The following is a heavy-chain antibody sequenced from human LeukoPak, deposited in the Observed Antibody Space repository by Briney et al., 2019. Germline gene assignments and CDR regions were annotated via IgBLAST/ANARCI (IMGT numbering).Heavy chain of an antibody. CDR2: IYHSGTT. CDR3: ARSRYSSGTYYFDY. D-gene: IGHD3-10*01. Sequence: SETLSLTCTVSGYSISSGYYWGWIRQPPGKGLEWIGSIYHSGTTYYNPSLKSRVTISVDTSKNQFSLKVSSVTAADTAVYYCARSRYSSGTYYFDYWGQGTLVTVSS. J-gene: IGHJ4*02. V-gene: IGHV4-38-2*02. CDR1: GYSISSGYY.